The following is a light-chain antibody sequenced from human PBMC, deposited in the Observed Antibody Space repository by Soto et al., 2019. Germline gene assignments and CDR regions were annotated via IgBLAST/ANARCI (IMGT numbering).Light chain of an antibody. CDR3: SSFAGSNNFPYV. J-gene: IGLJ1*01. V-gene: IGLV2-8*01. CDR1: SIDRFAYDY. Sequence: QSALTQPPASSRLPGQSVTISCPGASIDRFAYDYVYWYQQHPGKAPKLMIYEINKRPSGVPDRFSGSKSGNTASLTVSGLQAEDEADYYCSSFAGSNNFPYVFGTGTKVTV. CDR2: EIN.